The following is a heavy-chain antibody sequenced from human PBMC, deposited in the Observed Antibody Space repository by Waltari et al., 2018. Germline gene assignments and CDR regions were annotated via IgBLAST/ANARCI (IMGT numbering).Heavy chain of an antibody. Sequence: QVQLQQWGAGLLKPSETLSLTCAVYGGSFSGYYWSWIRQPPGKGLEWIGEINHSGSTNYNPSLKSRVTISVDTSKNQFSLKLSSVTAADTAVYYCARVWSIAVAGLYYYYYGMDVRGQGTTVTVSS. V-gene: IGHV4-34*01. CDR1: GGSFSGYY. CDR3: ARVWSIAVAGLYYYYYGMDV. J-gene: IGHJ6*02. D-gene: IGHD6-19*01. CDR2: INHSGST.